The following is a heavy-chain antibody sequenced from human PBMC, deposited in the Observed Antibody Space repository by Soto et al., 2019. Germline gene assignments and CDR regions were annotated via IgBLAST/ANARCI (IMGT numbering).Heavy chain of an antibody. CDR2: TNPDNGNT. CDR3: ARGIATGQIDT. V-gene: IGHV1-3*01. D-gene: IGHD2-15*01. J-gene: IGHJ5*02. Sequence: ASVKVSCKASGYTFTRYTMNWVRQAPGQRLEWMGWTNPDNGNTKSSQKFQDRVIITRDTSASTAYMDLSRLRSEDTAVYYCARGIATGQIDTWGQGTLVTVSS. CDR1: GYTFTRYT.